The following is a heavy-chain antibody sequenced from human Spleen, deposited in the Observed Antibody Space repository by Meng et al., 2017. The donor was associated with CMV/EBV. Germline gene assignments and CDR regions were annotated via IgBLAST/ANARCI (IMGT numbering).Heavy chain of an antibody. CDR3: ARDNVVAGSFDF. J-gene: IGHJ4*02. V-gene: IGHV4-61*01. Sequence: GSLRLSCTVSGDSVITGSYYWTWIRQPPGKGLEWIGYIYYNGITNYNASLKSRVTISADTSRKQFSLKLTSVTAADTAIYFCARDNVVAGSFDFWGQGNLVTVSS. CDR1: GDSVITGSYY. CDR2: IYYNGIT. D-gene: IGHD6-19*01.